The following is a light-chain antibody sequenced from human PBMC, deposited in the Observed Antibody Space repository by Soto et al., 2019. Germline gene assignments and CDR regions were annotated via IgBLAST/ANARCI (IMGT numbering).Light chain of an antibody. V-gene: IGKV3-11*01. Sequence: EIVLTQSPATLSLSPGERANLSCRASQSVGSYLAWSQQKPGQAPRLLIYDASNTAAGIPARFSGSGSGTDFTLTISNLEPEDFAVYFCQQRSNWQLTFGGGTRVEIK. J-gene: IGKJ4*01. CDR2: DAS. CDR1: QSVGSY. CDR3: QQRSNWQLT.